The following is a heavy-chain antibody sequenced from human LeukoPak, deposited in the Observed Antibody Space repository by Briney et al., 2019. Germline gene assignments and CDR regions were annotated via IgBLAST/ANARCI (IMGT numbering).Heavy chain of an antibody. CDR1: GFTFSTCW. J-gene: IGHJ4*02. Sequence: GGSLRLSCAASGFTFSTCWMSWGRQAPGKGLEWVAIIKGDGSEKAYVDSVKGRFSISRDNAENSLYLQMSSLRAEDTAVYYCAKDWGYGEAGIDFWGQGTLVTVSS. D-gene: IGHD6-13*01. CDR3: AKDWGYGEAGIDF. CDR2: IKGDGSEK. V-gene: IGHV3-7*04.